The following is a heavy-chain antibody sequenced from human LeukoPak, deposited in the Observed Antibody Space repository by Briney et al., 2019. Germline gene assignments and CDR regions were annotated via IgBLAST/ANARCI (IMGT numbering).Heavy chain of an antibody. CDR3: ATVDTFGYYGMDV. Sequence: PGRSLRLSCAASGFTFDDYAMHWVRQAPGKGLEWVAVISYDGSNKYYADSVKGRFTISRDNSKNTLYLQMNSLRAEDTAVYYCATVDTFGYYGMDVWGQGTTVTVSS. CDR2: ISYDGSNK. D-gene: IGHD2-2*02. J-gene: IGHJ6*02. V-gene: IGHV3-30*03. CDR1: GFTFDDYA.